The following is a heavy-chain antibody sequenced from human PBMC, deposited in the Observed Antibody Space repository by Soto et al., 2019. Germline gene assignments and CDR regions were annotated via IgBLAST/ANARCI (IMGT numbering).Heavy chain of an antibody. CDR2: ISSSGSAI. Sequence: EVQLVESGGGSVQPGGSLKLSCVASGFTFSSYSLNWVRQAPGKGLEWVAYISSSGSAINYADSVKGRFTISRDNAKNSVYLQMNSLRAEDTAVYSCARSSVGDYWGQGTLVTVSS. CDR3: ARSSVGDY. V-gene: IGHV3-48*01. J-gene: IGHJ4*02. CDR1: GFTFSSYS.